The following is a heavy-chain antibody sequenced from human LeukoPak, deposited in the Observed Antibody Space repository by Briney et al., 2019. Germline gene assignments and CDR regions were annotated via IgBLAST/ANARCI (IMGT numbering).Heavy chain of an antibody. V-gene: IGHV1-8*01. Sequence: ASVKVSCEASGYTFTSYDINWVRQATGQGLEWMGWMNPNSGNTGYAQEFQGRVTMTRNTSISTAYMELSSLRSEDTAVYYCARGPTYYDILTGYIYGMDVWGQGTTVTVSS. J-gene: IGHJ6*02. CDR3: ARGPTYYDILTGYIYGMDV. CDR1: GYTFTSYD. D-gene: IGHD3-9*01. CDR2: MNPNSGNT.